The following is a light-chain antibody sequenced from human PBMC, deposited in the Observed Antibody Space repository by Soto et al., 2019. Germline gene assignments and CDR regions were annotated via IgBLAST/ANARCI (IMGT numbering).Light chain of an antibody. CDR1: QSVTSNY. CDR2: GIS. J-gene: IGKJ1*01. CDR3: QQYNDWPLT. Sequence: VILQGPRTLSVSTGERATLSCRASQSVTSNYLAWYQQKPGQAPRLLIYGISTRATGVPDRFSGSGSGTDFTLTISRLEAEDFAVYYCQQYNDWPLTFGQGTKVDIK. V-gene: IGKV3-20*01.